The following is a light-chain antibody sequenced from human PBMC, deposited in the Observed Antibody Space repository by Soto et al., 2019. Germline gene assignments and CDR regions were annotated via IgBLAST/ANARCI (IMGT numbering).Light chain of an antibody. Sequence: EIVLTQSPGTLSLSPGERATLSCRASQSVSSSYLAWYQQKPGQAPRLLIYGASSRATGIPDRFSGSGSGTDFTLTISRLEPEDLEVYYCQQYGSSPPGTFGGGTKVEIK. J-gene: IGKJ4*01. V-gene: IGKV3-20*01. CDR1: QSVSSSY. CDR2: GAS. CDR3: QQYGSSPPGT.